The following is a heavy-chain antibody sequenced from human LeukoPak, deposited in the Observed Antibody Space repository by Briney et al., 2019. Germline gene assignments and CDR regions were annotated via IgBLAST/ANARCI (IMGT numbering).Heavy chain of an antibody. Sequence: SETLSLTCTVSGGSISGYFWSWIRQPPGKGLEWIGYIHASGSTNQSPSLKGRVTISVDTSKNQFSLKLTSVTAADTAVYYCARGRPVTGSFYFDYWGQGTLVTVSS. V-gene: IGHV4-59*01. CDR3: ARGRPVTGSFYFDY. CDR2: IHASGST. J-gene: IGHJ4*02. CDR1: GGSISGYF. D-gene: IGHD1-26*01.